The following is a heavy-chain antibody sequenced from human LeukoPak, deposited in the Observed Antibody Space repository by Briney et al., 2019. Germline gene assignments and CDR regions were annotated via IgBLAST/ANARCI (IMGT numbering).Heavy chain of an antibody. D-gene: IGHD6-19*01. J-gene: IGHJ3*02. CDR3: AREGRIAVAGTPAAFDI. Sequence: PGGSLRLSCAASGFTFSSYAMHWVRRAPGKGLEWVAVISYDGSNKYYADSVKGRFTISRDNSKNTLYLQMNSLRAEDTAVYYCAREGRIAVAGTPAAFDIWGQGTMVTVSS. V-gene: IGHV3-30*04. CDR2: ISYDGSNK. CDR1: GFTFSSYA.